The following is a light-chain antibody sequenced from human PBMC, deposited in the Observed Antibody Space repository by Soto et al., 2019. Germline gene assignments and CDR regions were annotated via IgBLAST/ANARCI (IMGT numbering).Light chain of an antibody. CDR1: QSVSSSY. J-gene: IGKJ2*01. V-gene: IGKV3-20*01. CDR3: QQYDTSPMYT. Sequence: EIVWTQSPGTLSLSPGERASLSCRASQSVSSSYLAWYQQNPGQAPRLLIHDASSRATGIPDRFSGSRSGTDFTLTISRLEPEDFAVYYCQQYDTSPMYTFGQGTKLEIK. CDR2: DAS.